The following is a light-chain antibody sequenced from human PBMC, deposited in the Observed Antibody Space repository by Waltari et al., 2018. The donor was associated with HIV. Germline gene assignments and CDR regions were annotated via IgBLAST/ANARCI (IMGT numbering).Light chain of an antibody. J-gene: IGLJ2*01. CDR1: TYKIGGTD. V-gene: IGLV1-47*01. CDR2: RNN. CDR3: ATWADRSSGPVV. Sequence: QSVLTQPPSASGTPGQRVTISCSESTYKIGGTDVHWYKHLPGTAPKLLIYRNNQRASGVPDRFSGSKSGTSASLAISGLRSGDEADYYCATWADRSSGPVVFGGGTKVTVL.